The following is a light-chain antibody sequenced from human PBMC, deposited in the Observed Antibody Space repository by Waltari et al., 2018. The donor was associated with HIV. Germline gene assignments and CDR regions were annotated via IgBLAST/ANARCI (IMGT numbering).Light chain of an antibody. CDR3: AAWDDSLNGPV. CDR1: SSNIGSNT. V-gene: IGLV1-44*01. CDR2: SNN. Sequence: QSVLTQPPSASGTPGQRVTISCYGSSSNIGSNTVNWYQQLPGTAPKLLLYSNNRRPSAVPDRFSGSKSGTSASLAISWLQSEDEADYYCAAWDDSLNGPVFGGGTKLTVL. J-gene: IGLJ3*02.